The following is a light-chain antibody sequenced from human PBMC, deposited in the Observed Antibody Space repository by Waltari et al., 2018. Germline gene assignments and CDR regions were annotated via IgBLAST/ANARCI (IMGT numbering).Light chain of an antibody. CDR3: SSPTTSITWV. V-gene: IGLV2-18*02. CDR1: RSDVGNYNR. J-gene: IGLJ3*02. CDR2: DVT. Sequence: QSALTQPPSVSGSPGQSVTISCTATRSDVGNYNRVSWYQQSPGTAPKLMIYDVTNRPSGVPDRFSGSKSGNTASLTISGLQAEDEADYYCSSPTTSITWVFGGGTKLTVL.